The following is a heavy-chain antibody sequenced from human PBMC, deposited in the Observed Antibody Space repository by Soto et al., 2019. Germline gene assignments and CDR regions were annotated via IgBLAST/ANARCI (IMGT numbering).Heavy chain of an antibody. CDR2: IYPGDSDT. J-gene: IGHJ6*02. CDR3: ARHHYKSSSWLIPNFGV. V-gene: IGHV5-51*01. D-gene: IGHD6-13*01. CDR1: GYSFTSYW. Sequence: GESLKISCKGSGYSFTSYWIGWVRQMPGKGLEWMGIIYPGDSDTRYSPSFQGQVTISADKSISTAYLQWSSLKASDTAMYYCARHHYKSSSWLIPNFGVWGQGTTVTVSS.